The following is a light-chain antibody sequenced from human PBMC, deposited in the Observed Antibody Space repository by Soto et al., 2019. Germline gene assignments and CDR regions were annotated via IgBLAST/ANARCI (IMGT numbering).Light chain of an antibody. CDR3: QQYNNWPPIT. V-gene: IGKV3-15*01. CDR1: ESISNN. CDR2: GAS. Sequence: EIVMTQSPATLSVSAGERATLSCRAGESISNNLAWYQQKPGQAPRLLIYGASTRATGIPARFSGSGSGTEFTLTISSLQSEDFAVYYCQQYNNWPPITFGQGTRLETK. J-gene: IGKJ5*01.